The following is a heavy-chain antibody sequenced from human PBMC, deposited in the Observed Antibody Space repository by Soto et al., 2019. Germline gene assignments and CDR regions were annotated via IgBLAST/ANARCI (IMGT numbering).Heavy chain of an antibody. Sequence: QVQRVQSGAEGRKPGASVKVSCKSSGYTFTAYGLSWVRQAPGQGLEWMGWISGNNVDTKYAQRFQGRVTMTTDTSTSTAYMELRSLRSDDTAVYYCARRMGRFLQWLFDYWGQGTRVTVSS. CDR1: GYTFTAYG. V-gene: IGHV1-18*04. D-gene: IGHD3-3*01. CDR3: ARRMGRFLQWLFDY. CDR2: ISGNNVDT. J-gene: IGHJ4*02.